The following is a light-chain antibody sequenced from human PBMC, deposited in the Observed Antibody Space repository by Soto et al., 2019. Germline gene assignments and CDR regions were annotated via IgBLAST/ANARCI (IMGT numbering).Light chain of an antibody. J-gene: IGKJ5*01. CDR3: HQLYTFPYT. Sequence: DRQLTRAPSLLSASIGDIVTITCRASHDISAFLAWYQQKPGQAPKLLIYEASTLHSGVPSRFSGSGSGTEFTLTISGLLPEDFAAYHCHQLYTFPYTFGQGTRLEIK. V-gene: IGKV1-9*01. CDR1: HDISAF. CDR2: EAS.